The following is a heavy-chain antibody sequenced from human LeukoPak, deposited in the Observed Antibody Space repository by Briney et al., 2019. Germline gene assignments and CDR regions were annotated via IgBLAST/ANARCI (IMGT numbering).Heavy chain of an antibody. Sequence: GGSLRLSCAASGFTFSTYTMHWVRQAPGKGLEWVAVISYDGSNKYYADSVKGRFTISRDNSKNTVYLQMDSLRAEDTAVYSCAREGTLAAAGPTFFDYWGQGALVTVSS. J-gene: IGHJ4*02. V-gene: IGHV3-30-3*01. CDR1: GFTFSTYT. CDR3: AREGTLAAAGPTFFDY. D-gene: IGHD6-13*01. CDR2: ISYDGSNK.